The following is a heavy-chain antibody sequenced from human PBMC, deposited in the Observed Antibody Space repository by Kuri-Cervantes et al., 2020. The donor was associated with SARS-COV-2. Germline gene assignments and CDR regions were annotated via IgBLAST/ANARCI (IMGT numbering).Heavy chain of an antibody. J-gene: IGHJ2*01. D-gene: IGHD3-3*01. CDR1: GYTFTGYY. V-gene: IGHV1-2*02. CDR3: TRALNDFWSGYYSSWYFDL. Sequence: ASVKVSCKASGYTFTGYYMHWVRQAPGQGLEWMGWINPDSSGTDYAEKFRGRVTMTRDMSISTAYMELSRLRSDDTAVYYCTRALNDFWSGYYSSWYFDLWGRGTLVTVSS. CDR2: INPDSSGT.